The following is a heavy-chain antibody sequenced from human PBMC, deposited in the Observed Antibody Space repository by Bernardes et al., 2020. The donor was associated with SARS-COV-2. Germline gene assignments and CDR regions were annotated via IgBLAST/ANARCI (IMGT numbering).Heavy chain of an antibody. V-gene: IGHV3-23*01. CDR2: ISGRGGTT. CDR3: ARDQGQLVLIYYYGMDV. CDR1: GFTFSSYA. D-gene: IGHD6-6*01. Sequence: GGSLRLSCAASGFTFSSYAMNWVRQAPGKGLEWVSDISGRGGTTNYADSVKGRFTISRDNSKNTLYLQMSSLRAEDTAVYYCARDQGQLVLIYYYGMDVWG. J-gene: IGHJ6*02.